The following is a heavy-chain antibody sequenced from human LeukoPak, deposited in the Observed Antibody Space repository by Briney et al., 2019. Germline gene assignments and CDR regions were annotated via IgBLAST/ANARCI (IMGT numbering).Heavy chain of an antibody. J-gene: IGHJ3*02. CDR1: GFTFSSYW. CDR3: ARVSSHTYEDAFDI. CDR2: IKQDGSEK. Sequence: GGSLRLSCAASGFTFSSYWMSWVRQAPGKGLEWVANIKQDGSEKYYVDSVKGRFTISRDNAKNSLYLQMSSLRAEDTAVYYCARVSSHTYEDAFDIWGQGTMVTVSS. D-gene: IGHD3-3*01. V-gene: IGHV3-7*03.